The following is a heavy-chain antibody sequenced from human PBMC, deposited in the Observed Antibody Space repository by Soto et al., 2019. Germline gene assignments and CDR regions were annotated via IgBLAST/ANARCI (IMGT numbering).Heavy chain of an antibody. Sequence: PSETLSLTCAVYGGSFSGYYWSWIRQPPGKGLEWIGEINHSGRTNYNPSLKSRVTISVDTSKNQFSLKLSSVTAADTAVYYCARGGAAARPNNWFDPWGQGTLVTVSS. CDR3: ARGGAAARPNNWFDP. D-gene: IGHD6-13*01. V-gene: IGHV4-34*01. J-gene: IGHJ5*02. CDR2: INHSGRT. CDR1: GGSFSGYY.